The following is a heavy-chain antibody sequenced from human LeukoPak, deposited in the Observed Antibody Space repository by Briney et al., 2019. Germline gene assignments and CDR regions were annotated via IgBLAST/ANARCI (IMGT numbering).Heavy chain of an antibody. Sequence: ASVKVSCKASGYTFTSYGISWVRQAPGQRLEWMGWINAGNGNTKYSQKFQGRVTITRDTSASTAYMELSSLRSEDTAVYYCARFAVPPYGMDVWGQGTTVTVSS. CDR1: GYTFTSYG. D-gene: IGHD2-2*01. V-gene: IGHV1-3*01. CDR3: ARFAVPPYGMDV. CDR2: INAGNGNT. J-gene: IGHJ6*02.